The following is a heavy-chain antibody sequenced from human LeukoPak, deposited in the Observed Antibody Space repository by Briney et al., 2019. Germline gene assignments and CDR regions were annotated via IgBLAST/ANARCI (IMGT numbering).Heavy chain of an antibody. CDR3: AKDPRPAYSSGWCWVRWFDP. CDR1: GFTFSSYA. D-gene: IGHD6-19*01. V-gene: IGHV3-23*01. Sequence: TGGSLRLSCAASGFTFSSYAMSWVRQAPGKGLEWVSATSGSGGSTYYADSVKGRFTISRDNSKNTLYLQMNSLRAEDTALYYCAKDPRPAYSSGWCWVRWFDPWGQGTLVTVSS. CDR2: TSGSGGST. J-gene: IGHJ5*02.